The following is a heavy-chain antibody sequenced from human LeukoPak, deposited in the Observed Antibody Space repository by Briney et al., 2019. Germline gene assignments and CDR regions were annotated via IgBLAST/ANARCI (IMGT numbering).Heavy chain of an antibody. V-gene: IGHV4-39*01. Sequence: KPSETLSLTCTVSGGSISSSSYYWGWIRQPPGKGLEWIGTIYYSGNTYYNPSLKSRVTISVDTSKNQFSLKLSSVTAADTAVYYCARGSQSLGYCSGGSCRAKIFDYWGQGTLVTVSS. J-gene: IGHJ4*02. CDR3: ARGSQSLGYCSGGSCRAKIFDY. CDR1: GGSISSSSYY. D-gene: IGHD2-15*01. CDR2: IYYSGNT.